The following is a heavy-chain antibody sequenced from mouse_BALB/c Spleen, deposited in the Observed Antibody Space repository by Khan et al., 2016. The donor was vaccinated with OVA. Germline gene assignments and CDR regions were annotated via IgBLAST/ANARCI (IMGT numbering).Heavy chain of an antibody. D-gene: IGHD4-1*01. Sequence: QVQLQQSGPELVKPGASVKISCKASGYTFTDYYINWVKQKPGQGLEWIGWIYPGSGNTKYNEKFKGKATLTVDTSSSTAYMQLSSLTSEDTAVYCCARATGTYAMDYWGQETSVTVSS. V-gene: IGHV1-84*02. CDR1: GYTFTDYY. CDR3: ARATGTYAMDY. J-gene: IGHJ4*01. CDR2: IYPGSGNT.